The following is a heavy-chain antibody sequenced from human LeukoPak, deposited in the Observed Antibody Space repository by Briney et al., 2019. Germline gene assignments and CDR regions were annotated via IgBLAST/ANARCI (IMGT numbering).Heavy chain of an antibody. CDR2: INHGGST. D-gene: IGHD2-2*01. J-gene: IGHJ5*02. V-gene: IGHV4-34*01. CDR1: GGSFSGYY. Sequence: PSETLSLTCAVYGGSFSGYYWSWIRQPPGKGLEWIGEINHGGSTNYNPSLKSRVTISVDTSKNQFSLKLSSVTAADTAVYYCARGILGYCSSTSCSYNWFDPWGQGTLVTVSS. CDR3: ARGILGYCSSTSCSYNWFDP.